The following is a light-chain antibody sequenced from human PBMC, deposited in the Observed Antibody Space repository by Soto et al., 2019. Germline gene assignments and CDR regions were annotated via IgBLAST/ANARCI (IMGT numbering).Light chain of an antibody. V-gene: IGKV1-39*01. Sequence: DIQMTQSPSSLSASVGDRVTITCRASQSLSSYLNWYQQKPGKAPKLLIYAASSLQSGVPSRFSGSGSRTYFPHTISSLQPEDFATYYCQQSYSPRLTFGGGTKVEIK. J-gene: IGKJ4*01. CDR2: AAS. CDR1: QSLSSY. CDR3: QQSYSPRLT.